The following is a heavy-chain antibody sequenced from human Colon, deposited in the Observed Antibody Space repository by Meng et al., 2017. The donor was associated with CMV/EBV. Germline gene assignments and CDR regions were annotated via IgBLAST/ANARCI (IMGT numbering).Heavy chain of an antibody. V-gene: IGHV4-39*07. CDR3: ARDATSSGWLDP. Sequence: TVSGGSMVSSYHYWAWIRQPPGKSPEWIGHVYHSGSTNYNPSLKSRVTISVDKSNNQFFLKLVSLTAADTAVYYCARDATSSGWLDPWGQGTLVTVSS. J-gene: IGHJ5*02. D-gene: IGHD6-6*01. CDR2: VYHSGST. CDR1: GGSMVSSYHY.